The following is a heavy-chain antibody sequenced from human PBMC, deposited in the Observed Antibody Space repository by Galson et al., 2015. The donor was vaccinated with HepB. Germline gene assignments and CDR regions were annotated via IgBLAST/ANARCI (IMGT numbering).Heavy chain of an antibody. CDR1: GGSISSANW. Sequence: SETLSLTCAVSGGSISSANWWTWVRQSPGKGLEWIGEKYHSGSPNYNPSLKSRVTISVDKSNNHFSLRLTSVTAADTAVYYCARGLWLGESSYGMDVWGQGTTVTVSS. J-gene: IGHJ6*02. D-gene: IGHD3-10*01. CDR3: ARGLWLGESSYGMDV. CDR2: KYHSGSP. V-gene: IGHV4-4*02.